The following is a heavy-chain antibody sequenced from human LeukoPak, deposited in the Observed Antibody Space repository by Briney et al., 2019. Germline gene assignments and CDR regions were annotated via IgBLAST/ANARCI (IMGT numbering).Heavy chain of an antibody. D-gene: IGHD5-18*01. CDR2: INHSGST. J-gene: IGHJ4*02. CDR3: ARRGYSWRH. CDR1: GGSFSGYY. Sequence: PSETLSLTCAVYGGSFSGYYWSWIRQPPGKGLEWIGEINHSGSTNYNPSLKSRVTISVDTSKNQFSLNLSSVTAADTAVYYGARRGYSWRHWGQGTLVTVSS. V-gene: IGHV4-34*01.